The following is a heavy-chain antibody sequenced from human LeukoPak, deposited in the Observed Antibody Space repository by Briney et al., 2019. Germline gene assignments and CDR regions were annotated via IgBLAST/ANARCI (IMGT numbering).Heavy chain of an antibody. J-gene: IGHJ4*02. V-gene: IGHV1-58*02. CDR2: IVVGSGNT. CDR1: GYTFSNSA. D-gene: IGHD5-18*01. Sequence: SVTVSCKASGYTFSNSAMQWVRQARGQRLAWIGWIVVGSGNTNYAQKFQERVTITRDMSTSTAYMELSSLRSEDTAVYYCTAAGYSYGYGYWGQGTLVTVSS. CDR3: TAAGYSYGYGY.